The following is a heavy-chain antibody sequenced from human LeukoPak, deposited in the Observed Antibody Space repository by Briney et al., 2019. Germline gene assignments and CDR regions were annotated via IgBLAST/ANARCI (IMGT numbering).Heavy chain of an antibody. Sequence: PSETLSLTCTVSGGSISSYYWSWIRQPAGKGLEWIGFIYTIGGTNYNPSLKSGGTISSDESKKQFSLKLSSVTAADTAVYYCARERSGSYLGYYYYMDVWGKGTTVTVSS. CDR2: IYTIGGT. J-gene: IGHJ6*03. V-gene: IGHV4-4*07. D-gene: IGHD3-10*01. CDR3: ARERSGSYLGYYYYMDV. CDR1: GGSISSYY.